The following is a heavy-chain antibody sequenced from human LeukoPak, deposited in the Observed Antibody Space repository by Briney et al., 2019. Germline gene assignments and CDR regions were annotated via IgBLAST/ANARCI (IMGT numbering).Heavy chain of an antibody. CDR1: GFTFSSYG. CDR3: AKGSVRGDGYNSGFDY. D-gene: IGHD5-24*01. J-gene: IGHJ4*02. CDR2: IRYDGSNK. V-gene: IGHV3-30*02. Sequence: PGGSLRLSCAASGFTFSSYGMHWVRQAPGKGLEWVAFIRYDGSNKYYADSVKGRFTISRDNSKNTLYLQMNSLRAEDTAVYYCAKGSVRGDGYNSGFDYWGQGTLVTVSS.